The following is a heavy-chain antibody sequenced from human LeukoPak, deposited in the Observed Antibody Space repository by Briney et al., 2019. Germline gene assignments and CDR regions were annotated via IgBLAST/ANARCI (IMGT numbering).Heavy chain of an antibody. CDR2: IYHSGST. CDR1: GYSISSGYY. CDR3: ARLYCSGGSCYSGGFFDY. D-gene: IGHD2-15*01. Sequence: SETLSLTCTVSGYSISSGYYWGWIRQPPGKGLEWIGSIYHSGSTYYNPSLKSRVTISVDTSKNQFSLKLSSVTAADTAVYYCARLYCSGGSCYSGGFFDYWGQGTLVTVSS. V-gene: IGHV4-38-2*02. J-gene: IGHJ4*02.